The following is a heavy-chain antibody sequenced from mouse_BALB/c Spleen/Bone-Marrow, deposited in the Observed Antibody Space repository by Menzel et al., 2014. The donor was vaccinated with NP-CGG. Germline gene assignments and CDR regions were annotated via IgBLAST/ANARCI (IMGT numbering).Heavy chain of an antibody. CDR3: ARDHYGNYEGFDY. D-gene: IGHD2-1*01. J-gene: IGHJ3*01. CDR1: GYTFXDYY. Sequence: VQLQQSGAELARPGTSVKLPCKASGYTFXDYYINWVKQRTGQGLEWIGEIYPGSGNTYYNEKFKGKATLTADKSSSTVNIHLSSLTSEDSAVYFCARDHYGNYEGFDYWGQGTLVTVSA. V-gene: IGHV1-77*01. CDR2: IYPGSGNT.